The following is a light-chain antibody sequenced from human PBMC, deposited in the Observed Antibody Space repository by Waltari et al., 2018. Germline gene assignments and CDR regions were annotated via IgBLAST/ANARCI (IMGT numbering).Light chain of an antibody. J-gene: IGKJ1*01. CDR2: KAS. V-gene: IGKV1-5*03. CDR1: PSISSW. CDR3: QQYNSYGT. Sequence: DIQMTQSPSTLSASVGDRVIITCRASPSISSWLAWYQQKPGKAPKLLIYKASSLESGVPSRFSGSGSGTEFTLTISSLQPDDFATYYCQQYNSYGTFGQGTKVEIK.